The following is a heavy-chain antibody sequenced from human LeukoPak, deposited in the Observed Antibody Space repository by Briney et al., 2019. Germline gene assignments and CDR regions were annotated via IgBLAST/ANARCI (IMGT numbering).Heavy chain of an antibody. CDR2: IYYSGGT. J-gene: IGHJ3*02. Sequence: SETLSPTCTVSGGSISSYYWSWIRQSPGKGLEWIGYIYYSGGTIYNPSLKSRVTISVDTSKNQSSLKLTSVTAADTAVYFCARTYYDLLTGYHTQDAFDIWGQGAMVTVSS. V-gene: IGHV4-59*01. CDR3: ARTYYDLLTGYHTQDAFDI. D-gene: IGHD3-9*01. CDR1: GGSISSYY.